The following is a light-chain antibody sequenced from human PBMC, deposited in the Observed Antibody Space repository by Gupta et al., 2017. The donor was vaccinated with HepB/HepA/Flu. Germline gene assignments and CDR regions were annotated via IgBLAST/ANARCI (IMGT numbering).Light chain of an antibody. CDR1: QNILTY. J-gene: IGKJ4*01. Sequence: DIQMTQSPSSLSASVGDRVTITCRASQNILTYLNWYQQKPGKAPKLLIYAASNLQSGVPSRVSGSGSGTHFTLTISSLQPEDFATYYCQQTYNTPFTFGGGTKVDI. V-gene: IGKV1-39*01. CDR3: QQTYNTPFT. CDR2: AAS.